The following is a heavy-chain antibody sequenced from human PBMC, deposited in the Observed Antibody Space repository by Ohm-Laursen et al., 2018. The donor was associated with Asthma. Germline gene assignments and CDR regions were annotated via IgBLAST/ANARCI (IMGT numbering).Heavy chain of an antibody. Sequence: TLSLTCAVYGGSFSGYFWNWVRQPPGKGLEWIGEINHSGSTNYNPSLKSRVTISLDTSKNQFSLKLSSVTAADTAVYYCARDMVQGVQTYGMDVWGQGTTVTVSS. CDR1: GGSFSGYF. J-gene: IGHJ6*02. D-gene: IGHD3-10*01. V-gene: IGHV4-34*01. CDR2: INHSGST. CDR3: ARDMVQGVQTYGMDV.